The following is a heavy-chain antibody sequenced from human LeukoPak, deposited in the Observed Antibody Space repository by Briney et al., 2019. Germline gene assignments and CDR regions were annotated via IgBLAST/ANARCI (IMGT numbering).Heavy chain of an antibody. CDR1: GFTFSNYG. V-gene: IGHV3-33*01. CDR2: IWYDGSKK. D-gene: IGHD6-19*01. J-gene: IGHJ4*02. Sequence: PGGSLGLSCVASGFTFSNYGMHWVRQAPGKGLEWVAVIWYDGSKKYYADSVKGRFTISRDDSKNTLYLQMDSLRAEDTAIYYCARDVGTVAPHFDYWGQGTLVTVSS. CDR3: ARDVGTVAPHFDY.